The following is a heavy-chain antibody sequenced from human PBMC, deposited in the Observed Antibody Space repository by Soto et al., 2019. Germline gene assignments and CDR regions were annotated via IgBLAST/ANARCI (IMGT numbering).Heavy chain of an antibody. D-gene: IGHD6-13*01. J-gene: IGHJ5*02. V-gene: IGHV3-21*01. Sequence: GSLRLSCAASVFTFRSINMNWVRQAPGKGLEWVSTISSNGAYIYYTDALRGRFTISRDNAKNSLHLQMNSLRAEDTAVYYCTRDASRDSSARGWLDPWGQGTRVSVS. CDR3: TRDASRDSSARGWLDP. CDR2: ISSNGAYI. CDR1: VFTFRSIN.